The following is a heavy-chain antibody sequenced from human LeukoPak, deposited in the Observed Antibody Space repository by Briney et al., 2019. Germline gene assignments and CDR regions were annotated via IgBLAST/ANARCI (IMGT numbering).Heavy chain of an antibody. Sequence: GASVNVSCEASGYTLTSYGINWMRQAPGQGLEWMGWISTQNGNTNYAQKVQDRLTLTTDRSTNTAYMELRSLRADDTAVYYCARGAYGDKWGQGTLVTVSS. J-gene: IGHJ4*02. D-gene: IGHD4-17*01. CDR1: GYTLTSYG. V-gene: IGHV1-18*01. CDR2: ISTQNGNT. CDR3: ARGAYGDK.